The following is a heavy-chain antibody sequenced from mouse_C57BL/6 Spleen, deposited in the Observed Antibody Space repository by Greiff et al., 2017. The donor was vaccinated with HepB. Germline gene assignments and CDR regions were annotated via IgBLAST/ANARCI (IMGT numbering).Heavy chain of an antibody. CDR2: IYPGSVST. CDR1: GYTFTSYW. Sequence: QVQLQQPGAELVKPGASVKMSCKASGYTFTSYWITWVKQRPGQGLEWIGDIYPGSVSTNYNEKFKSKATLTVDTSSSTAYMQLSSLTSEDSAVYLCAREDSIYGYWYFDVWGTGTPVTVSS. CDR3: AREDSIYGYWYFDV. D-gene: IGHD2-5*01. J-gene: IGHJ1*03. V-gene: IGHV1-55*01.